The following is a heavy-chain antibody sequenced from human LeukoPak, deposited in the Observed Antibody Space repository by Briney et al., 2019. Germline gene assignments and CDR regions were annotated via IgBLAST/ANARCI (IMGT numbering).Heavy chain of an antibody. CDR1: GFTFSAHR. CDR2: SGNKDNSYIT. D-gene: IGHD2-21*02. J-gene: IGHJ4*02. CDR3: AWGDAYCSGDCFSD. V-gene: IGHV3-72*01. Sequence: PGGSLRLSCAASGFTFSAHRMDWIRQAPGKGLEGIGRSGNKDNSYITHYAASVRDRFTISRDESKNSVYLQMNSLKTEDTAVYYCAWGDAYCSGDCFSDWGQGTLVTVSA.